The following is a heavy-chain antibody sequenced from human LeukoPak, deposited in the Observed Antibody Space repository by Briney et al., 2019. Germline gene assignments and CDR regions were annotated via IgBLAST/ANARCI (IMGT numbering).Heavy chain of an antibody. J-gene: IGHJ4*02. D-gene: IGHD4-17*01. Sequence: PSETLSLTCTVSGGSISSSSYYWGWIRQPPGKGLEWIGSIYYSGSTYYNPSLKSRVTISVDTSKNQFSLKPSSVTAADTAVYYCARAGRLQYGDYVAFDRWGQGTLVTVSS. CDR1: GGSISSSSYY. CDR3: ARAGRLQYGDYVAFDR. V-gene: IGHV4-39*07. CDR2: IYYSGST.